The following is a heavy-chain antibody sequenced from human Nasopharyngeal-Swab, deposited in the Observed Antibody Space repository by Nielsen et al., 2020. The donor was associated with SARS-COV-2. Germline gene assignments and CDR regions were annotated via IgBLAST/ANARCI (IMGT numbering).Heavy chain of an antibody. CDR1: GGPFSSYG. D-gene: IGHD2-2*02. CDR3: ARGYIVVVPAAIRGRDYYYYYGMDV. CDR2: NIPILGIA. V-gene: IGHV1-69*10. Sequence: SSVTVSCLASGGPFSSYGISWVRQAPGQGLEWMGGNIPILGIANYAQKFQGRVTITADKSTSTAYIELSSLRSEDTAVYYCARGYIVVVPAAIRGRDYYYYYGMDVWGQGTTVTVSS. J-gene: IGHJ6*02.